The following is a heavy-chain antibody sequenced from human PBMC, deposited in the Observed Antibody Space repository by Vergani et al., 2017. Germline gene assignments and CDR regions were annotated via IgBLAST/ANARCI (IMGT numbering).Heavy chain of an antibody. CDR2: INHSGST. CDR1: GGSFSGYY. Sequence: QVQLQQWGAGLLKPSETLSLTCAVYGGSFSGYYWSWIRQPPGKGLEWIGEINHSGSTNYNPSLKSRVTISVDTSKNQFSLKLSSVTAADTAVYYCARTGGGYCSSTGCPPSPRYYYYYYMDVWGKGTTVTVSS. D-gene: IGHD2-2*01. J-gene: IGHJ6*03. CDR3: ARTGGGYCSSTGCPPSPRYYYYYYMDV. V-gene: IGHV4-34*01.